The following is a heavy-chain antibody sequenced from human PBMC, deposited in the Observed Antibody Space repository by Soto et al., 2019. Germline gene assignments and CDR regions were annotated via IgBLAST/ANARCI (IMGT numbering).Heavy chain of an antibody. CDR1: GDSVTSHY. V-gene: IGHV4-59*02. D-gene: IGHD1-26*01. Sequence: SETLSLTCSFSGDSVTSHYLTWIRQSPEKGLEWIGYMHYTGFSHYNPSLKSRLTISVDRSKNQFTLQLTSVTVADTAVYYCARALWMWELHSCGYWGQGTLVTVSS. CDR3: ARALWMWELHSCGY. J-gene: IGHJ4*02. CDR2: MHYTGFS.